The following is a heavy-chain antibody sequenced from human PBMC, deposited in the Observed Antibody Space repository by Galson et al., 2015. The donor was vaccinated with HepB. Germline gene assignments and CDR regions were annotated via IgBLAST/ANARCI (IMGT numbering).Heavy chain of an antibody. D-gene: IGHD3-16*01. V-gene: IGHV4-4*07. CDR1: GGSIYGYY. Sequence: ETLSLACTVSGGSIYGYYWSWIRQPAGKGLEWIGRIYSNGDTNYNPALESRVTLSIDTSKKQFSLNLRSVTAADTAVYYCATENGYTGDFFDYWGQGILVSVSS. CDR2: IYSNGDT. J-gene: IGHJ4*02. CDR3: ATENGYTGDFFDY.